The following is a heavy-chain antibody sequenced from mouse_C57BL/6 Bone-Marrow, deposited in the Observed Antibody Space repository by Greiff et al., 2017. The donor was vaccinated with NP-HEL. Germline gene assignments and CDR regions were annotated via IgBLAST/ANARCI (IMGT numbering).Heavy chain of an antibody. CDR3: ARGGDYYGSSYFDY. CDR1: GYTFTDYN. Sequence: EVKLMESGPELVKPGASVKMSCKASGYTFTDYNMHWVKQSHGKSLEWIGYINPNNGGTSYNQKFKGKATLTVNKSSSTAYMELRSLTSEDSAVYYCARGGDYYGSSYFDYWGQGTTLTVSS. V-gene: IGHV1-22*01. CDR2: INPNNGGT. D-gene: IGHD1-1*01. J-gene: IGHJ2*01.